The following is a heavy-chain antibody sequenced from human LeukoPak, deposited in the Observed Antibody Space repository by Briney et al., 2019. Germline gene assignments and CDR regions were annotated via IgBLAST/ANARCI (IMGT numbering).Heavy chain of an antibody. CDR1: GYTFTSYG. CDR2: ISAYNGNT. V-gene: IGHV1-18*01. Sequence: GASVKVSCKASGYTFTSYGISWVRQAPGQGLEWMGWISAYNGNTNYAQKLQGRVTMTTDTSTSTAYMELRSLRSDDTAVYYCARGGYYYNSSGYSDYWGQGTLVTVSS. CDR3: ARGGYYYNSSGYSDY. D-gene: IGHD3-22*01. J-gene: IGHJ4*02.